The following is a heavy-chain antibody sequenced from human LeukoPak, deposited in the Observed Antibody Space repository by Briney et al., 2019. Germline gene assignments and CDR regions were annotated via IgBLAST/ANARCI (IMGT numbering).Heavy chain of an antibody. CDR3: AKAWSPVTIMSFDY. CDR2: ISGCGGST. J-gene: IGHJ4*02. V-gene: IGHV3-23*01. CDR1: GFTFSSYA. Sequence: GGSLRLSCAASGFTFSSYAMSWVRQAPGKGLEWVSAISGCGGSTYYADSVKGRFTISRDNSKNTLYLQMNSLRAEDTAVYYCAKAWSPVTIMSFDYWGQGTLVTVSS. D-gene: IGHD3-16*01.